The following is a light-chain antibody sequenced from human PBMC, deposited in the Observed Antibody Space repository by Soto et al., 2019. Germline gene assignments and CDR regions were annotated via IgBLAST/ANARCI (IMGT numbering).Light chain of an antibody. CDR1: QSVSSSY. V-gene: IGKV3-20*01. CDR3: QQYGSSPT. Sequence: EIVLTQSPGTLSLSPGERSTLSCRASQSVSSSYLAWYQQKPGQAPRLLIYGASSRATGIPDRFSGSGSGTDFTLNISRLEPEDFAVYYCQQYGSSPTFGQGTKVAIK. CDR2: GAS. J-gene: IGKJ1*01.